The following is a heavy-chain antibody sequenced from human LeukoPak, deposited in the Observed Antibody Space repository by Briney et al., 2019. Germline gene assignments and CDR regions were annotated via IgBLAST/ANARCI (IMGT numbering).Heavy chain of an antibody. CDR2: IFNSGRT. Sequence: PSETLSLTCSVSDGSMRNYYWSWIRQPPGKGLEWIGYIFNSGRTNYNPSLKSRVTISVDTSKNQFSLRLSSVTAADTAVYYCARYCSNTSCYRDAFDIWGQGTMITVSS. V-gene: IGHV4-59*01. D-gene: IGHD2-2*02. J-gene: IGHJ3*02. CDR1: DGSMRNYY. CDR3: ARYCSNTSCYRDAFDI.